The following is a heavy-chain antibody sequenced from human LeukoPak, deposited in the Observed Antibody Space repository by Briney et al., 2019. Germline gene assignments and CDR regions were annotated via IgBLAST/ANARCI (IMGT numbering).Heavy chain of an antibody. Sequence: SETLSLTCAVYAGSFSGYYWSWLRQPPGKGLEWIGEINHSGSTNYNPSPKSRITISVDTSKNQFSLKLSSVTAADTAVYYCARGMAATIPDFDYWGQGTLVTVSS. V-gene: IGHV4-34*01. D-gene: IGHD5-12*01. J-gene: IGHJ4*02. CDR1: AGSFSGYY. CDR2: INHSGST. CDR3: ARGMAATIPDFDY.